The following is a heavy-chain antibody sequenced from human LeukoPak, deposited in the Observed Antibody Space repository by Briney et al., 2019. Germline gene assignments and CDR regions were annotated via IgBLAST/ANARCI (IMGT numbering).Heavy chain of an antibody. J-gene: IGHJ4*02. V-gene: IGHV1-8*01. D-gene: IGHD2-2*01. CDR1: GYPFTNFD. Sequence: ASVKVSCKTSGYPFTNFDINWVRQVPGQGLEWMGWMNPVSGIAASAQQFQGRVTLTRDMSISTAYMELSSLRSDDTAFYYCARAPMGTAALYWGQGTLVTVSS. CDR2: MNPVSGIA. CDR3: ARAPMGTAALY.